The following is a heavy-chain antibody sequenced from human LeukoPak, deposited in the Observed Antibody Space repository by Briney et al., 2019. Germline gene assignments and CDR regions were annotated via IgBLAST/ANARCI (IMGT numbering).Heavy chain of an antibody. CDR1: GYTFTGYY. CDR3: ARVHSTIFGVVIIPPYYFDY. CDR2: INPNSGGT. D-gene: IGHD3-3*01. V-gene: IGHV1-2*02. J-gene: IGHJ4*02. Sequence: ASVKVSCKASGYTFTGYYMHWVRQAPGQGLEWMGWINPNSGGTNYARKFQGRVTMTRDTSIGTAYMELSRLRSDDTAVYYCARVHSTIFGVVIIPPYYFDYWGQGTLVTVSS.